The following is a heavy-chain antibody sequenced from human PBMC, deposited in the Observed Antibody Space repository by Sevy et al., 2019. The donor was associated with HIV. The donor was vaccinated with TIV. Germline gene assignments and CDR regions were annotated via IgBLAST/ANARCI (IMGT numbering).Heavy chain of an antibody. CDR2: ISYHGRDK. Sequence: GGSLRLSCVVSGFTFTTSGMHWVRQAPGKGLEWVAVISYHGRDKFYAYSVKGRFTISRDNSDNILYLHMNSLRSEDTAVYYCAKDFTGYNGMDVWGQGTMVTVSS. CDR3: AKDFTGYNGMDV. CDR1: GFTFTTSG. D-gene: IGHD3-9*01. J-gene: IGHJ6*02. V-gene: IGHV3-30*18.